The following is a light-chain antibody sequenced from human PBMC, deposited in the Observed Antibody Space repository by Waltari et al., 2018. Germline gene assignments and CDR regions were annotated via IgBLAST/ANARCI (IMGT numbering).Light chain of an antibody. Sequence: QSALTQPASVSGSPGHSITISCTGTISDVGGYDYVSWYQQHPDKAPKLMIYDVTNRPSGVSNRFSGSKSGTTASLTISGLQAEDEADYYCSSYASSSTLVVFGGGTKLTVL. CDR2: DVT. CDR1: ISDVGGYDY. CDR3: SSYASSSTLVV. J-gene: IGLJ2*01. V-gene: IGLV2-14*03.